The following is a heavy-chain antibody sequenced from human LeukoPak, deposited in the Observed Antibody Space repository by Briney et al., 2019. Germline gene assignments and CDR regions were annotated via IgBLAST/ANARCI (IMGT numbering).Heavy chain of an antibody. CDR3: ARHGREPNWFDP. D-gene: IGHD1-14*01. V-gene: IGHV4-39*01. Sequence: SETLSLTCTVSGGSISSSYYWGWIRQPPGKGLEWIGSMYYSGSSYYNPSLKSRVTISVDATKNQFSLKLSSVTAADTAVYYCARHGREPNWFDPWGQGTLVTVSS. J-gene: IGHJ5*02. CDR2: MYYSGSS. CDR1: GGSISSSYY.